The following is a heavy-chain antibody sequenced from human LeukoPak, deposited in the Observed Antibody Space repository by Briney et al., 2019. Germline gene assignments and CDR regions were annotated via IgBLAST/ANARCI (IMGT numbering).Heavy chain of an antibody. CDR2: IIPIFGTA. J-gene: IGHJ4*02. Sequence: SVKVSCKASGGTFSSYAISWVRQAPGQGLEWMGGIIPIFGTANYAQKFQGRVTITADESTSTAYMELSSLRAEDTAVYYCARGPDSSGYNSEYSFEYWGQGTLVTVSS. D-gene: IGHD3-22*01. CDR3: ARGPDSSGYNSEYSFEY. V-gene: IGHV1-69*01. CDR1: GGTFSSYA.